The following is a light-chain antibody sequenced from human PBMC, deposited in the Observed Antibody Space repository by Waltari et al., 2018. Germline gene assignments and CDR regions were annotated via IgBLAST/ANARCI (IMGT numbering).Light chain of an antibody. J-gene: IGLJ3*02. CDR2: VNSDGSH. CDR3: QTGGHGTWV. Sequence: QLVLTQSPSASASLGASVKLTCTLSSGHTTNIIAWLQQKPEKGQRYLMKVNSDGSHNKGVEIPDRFSGSSSGAERYLTISSLQAEDEADYYCQTGGHGTWVFGGGTRLTVL. V-gene: IGLV4-69*01. CDR1: SGHTTNI.